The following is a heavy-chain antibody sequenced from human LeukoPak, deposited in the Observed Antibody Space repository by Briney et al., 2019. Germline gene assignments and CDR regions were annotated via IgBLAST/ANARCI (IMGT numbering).Heavy chain of an antibody. D-gene: IGHD5-18*01. V-gene: IGHV4-59*01. J-gene: IGHJ6*03. CDR1: GGSISSYY. Sequence: ASETLSLTCTVSGGSISSYYWSWIRQPPGKGPEWIGYIYYSGSTNYKSSLKSRVTISVDTSKNQFSLKLSSVTAADTAVYYCARTTEGGYSYGYFYYYYMDVWGKGTTVTVSS. CDR3: ARTTEGGYSYGYFYYYYMDV. CDR2: IYYSGST.